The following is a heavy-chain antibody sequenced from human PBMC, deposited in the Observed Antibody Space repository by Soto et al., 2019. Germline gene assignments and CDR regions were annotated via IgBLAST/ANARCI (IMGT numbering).Heavy chain of an antibody. CDR2: SIPIQGRA. J-gene: IGHJ6*03. CDR1: GGSFISYI. V-gene: IGHV1-69*02. D-gene: IGHD2-21*01. CDR3: AKSLVFVDPAYMDV. Sequence: QVQLVQSGAEVRKPGSSVKVSCEASGGSFISYIFTWVRQAPGQGLEWMGRSIPIQGRADYALKLQDRVTITADRSTPTVYMELRSLRPEDTALYYCAKSLVFVDPAYMDVWGKGTTVTVSS.